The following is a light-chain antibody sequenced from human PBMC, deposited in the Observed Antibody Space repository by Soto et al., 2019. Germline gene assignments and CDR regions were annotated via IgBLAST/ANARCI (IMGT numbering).Light chain of an antibody. V-gene: IGLV4-69*01. J-gene: IGLJ2*01. Sequence: QPVLTQSPSASASLGGSVKLTCTLNSGHSNYAIAWHQQQPEKGPRYLMKVNSDGSHNKGDGIPDRFSGSSSGAERHLTISSLQSEDEADYYCQTWGTGDHALFGGGTKVTVL. CDR1: SGHSNYA. CDR2: VNSDGSH. CDR3: QTWGTGDHAL.